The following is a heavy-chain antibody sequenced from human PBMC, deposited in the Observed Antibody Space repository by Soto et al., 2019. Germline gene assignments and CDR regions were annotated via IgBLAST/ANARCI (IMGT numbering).Heavy chain of an antibody. Sequence: GGSLRLSCAASGFTFSNSTMNWVRHAPGKGLEWVACITSSGSFIYYADSMKGRFTISRDDAKKSLYLQMNSLRAEDTAVYYCARVPAASDRTAFYYVSKFFYFDYWGRGTLVTV. J-gene: IGHJ4*02. CDR1: GFTFSNST. V-gene: IGHV3-21*01. D-gene: IGHD3-22*01. CDR3: ARVPAASDRTAFYYVSKFFYFDY. CDR2: ITSSGSFI.